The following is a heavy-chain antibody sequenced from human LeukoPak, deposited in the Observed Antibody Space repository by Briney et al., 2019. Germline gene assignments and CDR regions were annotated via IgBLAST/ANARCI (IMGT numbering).Heavy chain of an antibody. CDR1: GFTFSSYG. CDR3: AREVSLSSVYDIRSGYYKLYYNYMDV. V-gene: IGHV3-21*01. D-gene: IGHD3-3*01. Sequence: GGSLRLSCAASGFTFSSYGMNWVRQAPGKGLEWVSAISGSGSCIYYADSVKGRFTISRDNAKNSLYLQMNSLRAEDTAVYYCAREVSLSSVYDIRSGYYKLYYNYMDVGAKGTTVPVPS. CDR2: ISGSGSCI. J-gene: IGHJ6*03.